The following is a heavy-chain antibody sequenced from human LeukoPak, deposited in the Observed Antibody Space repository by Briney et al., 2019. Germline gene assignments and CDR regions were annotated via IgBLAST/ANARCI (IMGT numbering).Heavy chain of an antibody. CDR3: AKHYCSTNSCYTGWFDP. CDR1: GFTFSSYA. V-gene: IGHV3-23*01. D-gene: IGHD2-2*02. Sequence: GGSLRLSCAASGFTFSSYAMSGVRQAPGKGLEWVSTISGSGGSTYYADSVRGRFTISRDNSKNTLYLQMNSLRAEDTAVYYCAKHYCSTNSCYTGWFDPWGQGTLVTVSS. J-gene: IGHJ5*02. CDR2: ISGSGGST.